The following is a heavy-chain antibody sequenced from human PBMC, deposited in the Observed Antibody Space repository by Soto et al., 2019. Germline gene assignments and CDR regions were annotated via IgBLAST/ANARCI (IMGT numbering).Heavy chain of an antibody. D-gene: IGHD3-22*01. CDR1: GFTFTTLA. V-gene: IGHV3-23*01. CDR3: AKDLHSSAPLH. CDR2: ISGSGGIT. J-gene: IGHJ4*02. Sequence: TGGSMRLSCAAAGFTFTTLASSWGRQAPGKGLEWVSGISGSGGITYFADSVKGRFTISRDNSKDTLYLQMNSLRAEDTAVYYCAKDLHSSAPLHWGQGTLVTVSS.